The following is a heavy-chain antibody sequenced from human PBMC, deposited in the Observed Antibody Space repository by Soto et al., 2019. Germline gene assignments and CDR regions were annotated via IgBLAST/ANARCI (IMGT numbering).Heavy chain of an antibody. D-gene: IGHD3-22*01. Sequence: SETLSLTCSGSGGSISSGYWTWIRQPPGKGLEWIGYIYYGGSINYNPSLKSRVIISVDTAKNQFSLRLSSVSAADTAVYYCTGAYYDVSGYSLDPWGQGTSVT. CDR3: TGAYYDVSGYSLDP. CDR2: IYYGGSI. J-gene: IGHJ5*02. V-gene: IGHV4-59*01. CDR1: GGSISSGY.